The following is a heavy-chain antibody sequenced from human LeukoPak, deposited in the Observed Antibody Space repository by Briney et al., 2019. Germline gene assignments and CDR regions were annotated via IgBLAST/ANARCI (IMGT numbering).Heavy chain of an antibody. J-gene: IGHJ4*02. V-gene: IGHV4-4*02. CDR1: GGSISSSNW. CDR3: ARGPTIAAATFDY. D-gene: IGHD6-13*01. CDR2: IYHSGST. Sequence: SETLSLTCAVSGGSISSSNWWSWVRQPPGKGLEWIGEIYHSGSTNYNPSLKSRVTISVDKTKNQFSLKLSSVTAADTAVYYCARGPTIAAATFDYWGQGTLVTVSS.